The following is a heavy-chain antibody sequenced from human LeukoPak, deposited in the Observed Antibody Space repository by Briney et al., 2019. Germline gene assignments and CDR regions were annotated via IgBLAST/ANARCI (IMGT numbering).Heavy chain of an antibody. Sequence: PGGSLRLSCAASGFTFDDYAMHWVRQAPGKGLEWVSGISWNSGSIGHADSVKGRFTISRDNAKNSLYLQMNSLRAEDTALYYCAKEDRRGRHFDYWGQGTLVTVSS. V-gene: IGHV3-9*01. CDR1: GFTFDDYA. D-gene: IGHD3-16*01. J-gene: IGHJ4*02. CDR3: AKEDRRGRHFDY. CDR2: ISWNSGSI.